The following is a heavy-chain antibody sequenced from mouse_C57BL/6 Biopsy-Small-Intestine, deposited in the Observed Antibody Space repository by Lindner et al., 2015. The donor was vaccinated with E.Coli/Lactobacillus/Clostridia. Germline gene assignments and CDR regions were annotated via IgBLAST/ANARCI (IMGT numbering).Heavy chain of an antibody. V-gene: IGHV1-39*01. J-gene: IGHJ3*01. CDR1: GYSFTDYN. CDR3: ARRGGFITTVVEDWFAY. D-gene: IGHD1-1*01. Sequence: VQLQESGPELVKPGASVKISCKASGYSFTDYNMNWVKQSNGKSLEWIGVINPNYGTTSSNQKFKGKATLTVDQSSSTAYMQLNSLTSEDSAVYYCARRGGFITTVVEDWFAYWGQGTLVTVSA. CDR2: INPNYGTT.